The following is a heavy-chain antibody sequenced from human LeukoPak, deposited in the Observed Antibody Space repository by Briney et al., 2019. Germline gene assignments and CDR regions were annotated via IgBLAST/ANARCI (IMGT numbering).Heavy chain of an antibody. J-gene: IGHJ6*03. CDR2: IYYSGST. CDR1: GGSISSYY. CDR3: ARGAYCSSTSCSTAYYYMDV. Sequence: SETLSLTCTVSGGSISSYYWSWIRQPPGKGLEWIGYIYYSGSTNYNPSLKSRVTISVDTSKNQFSLKLSSVTAADTAVYYCARGAYCSSTSCSTAYYYMDVWGKGTTVTVSS. V-gene: IGHV4-59*01. D-gene: IGHD2-2*01.